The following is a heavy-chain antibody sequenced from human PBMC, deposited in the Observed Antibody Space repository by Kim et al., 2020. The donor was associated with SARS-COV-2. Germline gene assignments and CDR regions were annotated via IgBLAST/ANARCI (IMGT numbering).Heavy chain of an antibody. CDR2: INPNSGGT. CDR3: ARDRSHYDILTGYYDYGMDV. D-gene: IGHD3-9*01. Sequence: ASVKVSCKASGYTFTGYYMHWVRQAPGQGLEWIGWINPNSGGTNYAQKFQGRVTMTRDTSISTAYMELSRLRSDDTAVYYCARDRSHYDILTGYYDYGMDVWGQGTTVTVSS. V-gene: IGHV1-2*02. J-gene: IGHJ6*02. CDR1: GYTFTGYY.